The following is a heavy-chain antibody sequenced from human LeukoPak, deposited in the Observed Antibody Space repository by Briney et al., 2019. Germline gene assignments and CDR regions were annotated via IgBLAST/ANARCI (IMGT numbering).Heavy chain of an antibody. D-gene: IGHD6-13*01. J-gene: IGHJ4*02. CDR2: INPNSGGT. Sequence: ASVKVSCKASGYTFTGYYMHWVRQAPGQGLEWMGWINPNSGGTNYAQKFQGRVTMTRDMSTSTVYMELSSLRSEDTAVYYCARDKTGQQLVSGFDYWGQGTLVTVSS. CDR3: ARDKTGQQLVSGFDY. V-gene: IGHV1-2*02. CDR1: GYTFTGYY.